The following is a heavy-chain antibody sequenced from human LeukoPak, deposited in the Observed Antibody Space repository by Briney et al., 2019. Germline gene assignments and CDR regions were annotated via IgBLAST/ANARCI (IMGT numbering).Heavy chain of an antibody. CDR2: IIPIFGTA. J-gene: IGHJ4*02. Sequence: SVKVSCKASGGTFSSYAISWVRQAPGQGLELMGGIIPIFGTANYAQKFQGRVTITADESTSTAYMELSSLRSEDTAVYYCATDLDGTTGTYYFDYWGQGTLVTVSS. CDR1: GGTFSSYA. D-gene: IGHD1-1*01. CDR3: ATDLDGTTGTYYFDY. V-gene: IGHV1-69*13.